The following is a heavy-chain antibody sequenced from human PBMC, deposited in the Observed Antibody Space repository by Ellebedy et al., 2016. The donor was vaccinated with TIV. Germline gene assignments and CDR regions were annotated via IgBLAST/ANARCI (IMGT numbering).Heavy chain of an antibody. V-gene: IGHV4-34*01. CDR3: ARGAVTHIIGAG. Sequence: MPSETLSLTCAVYGVSFSGYYWSWIRQTPGKGLEWIAETNNGGRTNYNPSLKSRVTISVDTSKNQFSLRLFSVTAADTAVYYSARGAVTHIIGAGWGQGTLVTVSS. CDR1: GVSFSGYY. D-gene: IGHD6-25*01. J-gene: IGHJ4*02. CDR2: TNNGGRT.